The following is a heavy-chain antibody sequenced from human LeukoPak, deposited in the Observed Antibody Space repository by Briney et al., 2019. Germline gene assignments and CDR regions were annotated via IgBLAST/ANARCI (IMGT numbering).Heavy chain of an antibody. D-gene: IGHD4-23*01. CDR2: IIPIFGTA. CDR3: ARIQFSGNEFYYYYGMDV. CDR1: GGTFSSCA. J-gene: IGHJ6*02. V-gene: IGHV1-69*13. Sequence: ASVKVSCKASGGTFSSCAISWVRQAPGQGLEWMGGIIPIFGTANYAQKFQGRVTVTADESTSTAYMELSSLRSEDTAVYYCARIQFSGNEFYYYYGMDVWGQGTTVTVSS.